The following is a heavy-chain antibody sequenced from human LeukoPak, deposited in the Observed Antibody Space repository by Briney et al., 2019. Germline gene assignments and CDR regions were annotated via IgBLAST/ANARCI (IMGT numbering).Heavy chain of an antibody. CDR2: IGTAGDT. D-gene: IGHD6-13*01. CDR1: GFTFSSYD. V-gene: IGHV3-13*01. CDR3: ARAGYSSSWPLFDY. Sequence: GGSLRLSCVASGFTFSSYDMHWVRQATGKGLEWVSAIGTAGDTYYPGSVKGRFTIPRENAKNSLYLQMNSLRAGDTAVYYCARAGYSSSWPLFDYWGQGTLVTVSS. J-gene: IGHJ4*02.